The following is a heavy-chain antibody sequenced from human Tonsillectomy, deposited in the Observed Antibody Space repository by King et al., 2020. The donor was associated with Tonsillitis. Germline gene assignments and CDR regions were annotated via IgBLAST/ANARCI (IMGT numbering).Heavy chain of an antibody. J-gene: IGHJ6*02. V-gene: IGHV3-30*14. CDR1: GFSFSTYA. CDR2: VSYDGNTK. Sequence: VQLVVSGRGVVQPGRSLRLSCTASGFSFSTYALHWVRQAPGKGLEWVAVVSYDGNTKYYADSVKGRFTISRDNSKNTVYLQIDSRRPEDTAVYYCASGEGFCSVGSFFSYYYYPMDVWGQGTTVTVSS. D-gene: IGHD2-15*01. CDR3: ASGEGFCSVGSFFSYYYYPMDV.